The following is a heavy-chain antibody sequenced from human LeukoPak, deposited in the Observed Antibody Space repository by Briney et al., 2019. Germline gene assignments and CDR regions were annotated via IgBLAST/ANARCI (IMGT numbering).Heavy chain of an antibody. Sequence: GGSLRLSCAASGFTFSSYWMHWVRQAPGKGLVWVSRINSDGSSTSYADSVKGRFTISRDNAKNTLYLQMNSLRAEDTAVYYCARGESAGYYYYYYMDVWGKGTTVTTSS. CDR2: INSDGSST. V-gene: IGHV3-74*01. CDR1: GFTFSSYW. J-gene: IGHJ6*03. CDR3: ARGESAGYYYYYYMDV.